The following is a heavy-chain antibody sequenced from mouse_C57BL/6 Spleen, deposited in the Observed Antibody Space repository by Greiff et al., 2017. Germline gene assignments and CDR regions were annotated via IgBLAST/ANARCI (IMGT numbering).Heavy chain of an antibody. CDR3: AQTAQATGFAY. D-gene: IGHD3-2*02. Sequence: EVKLMESGPELVKPGASVKISCKASGYSFTDYNMNWVKQSNGKSLEWIGVINPNYGTISYNQKFKGKATLTVDQSSSTAYMQLNSLTSEDSAVYYCAQTAQATGFAYWGQGTLFSVSA. CDR1: GYSFTDYN. CDR2: INPNYGTI. V-gene: IGHV1-39*01. J-gene: IGHJ3*01.